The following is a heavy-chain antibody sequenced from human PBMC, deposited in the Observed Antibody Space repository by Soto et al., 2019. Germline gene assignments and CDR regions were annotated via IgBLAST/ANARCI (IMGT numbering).Heavy chain of an antibody. CDR3: ARTIVEMATIDNFDY. CDR2: INHSGST. Sequence: SETLSLTCAVSGGSISSGCYSWSWIRQPPGKGLEWIGYINHSGSTNYNPSLKSRVTISVDTSKNQFSLKLSSVTAADTAVYYCARTIVEMATIDNFDYWGQGTLVTVSS. D-gene: IGHD5-12*01. V-gene: IGHV4-30-2*01. CDR1: GGSISSGCYS. J-gene: IGHJ4*02.